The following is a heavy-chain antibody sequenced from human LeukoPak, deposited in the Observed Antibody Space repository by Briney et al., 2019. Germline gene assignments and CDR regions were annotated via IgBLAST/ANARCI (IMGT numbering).Heavy chain of an antibody. CDR2: IKQDGSDK. V-gene: IGHV3-7*01. J-gene: IGHJ4*02. CDR3: VGNGGSFDY. Sequence: GGSLRLSCAASGFTFTRHWMSRVRQAPGKGPEWVANIKQDGSDKYYVDSVKGRFSISRDNAKNSLYLQMNNLRGEDSAVYYCVGNGGSFDYWGQGTLVTVSS. D-gene: IGHD3-16*01. CDR1: GFTFTRHW.